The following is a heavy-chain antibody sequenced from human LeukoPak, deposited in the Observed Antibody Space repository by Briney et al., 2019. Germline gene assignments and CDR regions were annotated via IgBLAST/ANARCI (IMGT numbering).Heavy chain of an antibody. J-gene: IGHJ4*02. CDR3: AKKLARRTLKTYYFDY. D-gene: IGHD1-26*01. Sequence: ASVKVSCKASGYTFASYYMQWVRQAPGQGLEWMGLINPSGGTTSYTQKFQGRVTMTRDTSTSTVYMEISSLRSEDTAVYYCAKKLARRTLKTYYFDYWGQGTLVTVSS. CDR2: INPSGGTT. CDR1: GYTFASYY. V-gene: IGHV1-46*01.